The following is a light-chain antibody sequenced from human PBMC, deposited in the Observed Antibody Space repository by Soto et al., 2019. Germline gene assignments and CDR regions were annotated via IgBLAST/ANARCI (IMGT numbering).Light chain of an antibody. V-gene: IGLV1-40*01. CDR3: QSFGL. CDR1: SSNIGAGFD. J-gene: IGLJ2*01. CDR2: GDT. Sequence: QSVLTQPPSVSGAPGQRVTISCNGSSSNIGAGFDVHWYQQLPGTAPKLLIYGDTIRPSGVPDRFSGSKSGTSASLAITGLQAEDEADYYCQSFGLFGGGTKLTVL.